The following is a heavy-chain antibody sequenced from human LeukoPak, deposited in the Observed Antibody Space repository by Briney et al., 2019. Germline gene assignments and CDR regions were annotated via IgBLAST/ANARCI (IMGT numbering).Heavy chain of an antibody. CDR2: IYPGDSDT. J-gene: IGHJ4*02. CDR1: GYNFTSYW. CDR3: PRGYSYGPGAYYFDY. Sequence: GESLQISCKGSGYNFTSYWIGWVRQMPGKGLEWMGIIYPGDSDTRYSPSFQGQVTISADKSISTAYLQWSSLKASDTAMYYCPRGYSYGPGAYYFDYWGQGTLVTVSS. D-gene: IGHD5-18*01. V-gene: IGHV5-51*01.